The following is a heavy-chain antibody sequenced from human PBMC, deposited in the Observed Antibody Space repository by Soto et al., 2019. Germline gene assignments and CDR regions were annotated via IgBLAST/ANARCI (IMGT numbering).Heavy chain of an antibody. CDR1: GGSISSGDYY. V-gene: IGHV4-30-4*01. J-gene: IGHJ5*02. D-gene: IGHD6-6*01. CDR3: ARERPDGARLDP. Sequence: SETLSLTCTVSGGSISSGDYYWSWIPQPPGKGLEWIGYIYYSGSTYYNPSLKSRVTISVDTSKNQFSLKLSSVTAADTAVYYCARERPDGARLDPWGQGTLVTAPQ. CDR2: IYYSGST.